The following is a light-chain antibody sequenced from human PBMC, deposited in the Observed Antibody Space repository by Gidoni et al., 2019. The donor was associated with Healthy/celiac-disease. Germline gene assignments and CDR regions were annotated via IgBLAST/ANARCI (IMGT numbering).Light chain of an antibody. CDR1: SSNIGAGYD. Sequence: HSVLTQPPSVSAAPVHRVTISCTGSSSNIGAGYDVHWYQQLPGTAPKLLIYGNSNRPSGGPDRFSGSKSGTSASLAITGLQAEDEADYYCKSYDSRLPWVFGGGTKLTVL. V-gene: IGLV1-40*01. CDR3: KSYDSRLPWV. CDR2: GNS. J-gene: IGLJ3*02.